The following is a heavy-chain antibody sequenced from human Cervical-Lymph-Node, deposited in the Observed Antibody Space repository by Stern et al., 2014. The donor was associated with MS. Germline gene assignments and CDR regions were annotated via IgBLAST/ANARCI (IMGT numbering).Heavy chain of an antibody. CDR2: IYYSGST. Sequence: HLQESGPGLVKPSQTLSLTCTVSGGSISSGDYYLSWIRQPPGKGLEWIGSIYYSGSTSYNPSLKSRVTISVDTSKNEFSLKLSSVTAADTAVYYCASANCSSTSCPNWFDPWGQGTLVTVSS. CDR3: ASANCSSTSCPNWFDP. D-gene: IGHD2-2*01. CDR1: GGSISSGDYY. J-gene: IGHJ5*02. V-gene: IGHV4-30-4*01.